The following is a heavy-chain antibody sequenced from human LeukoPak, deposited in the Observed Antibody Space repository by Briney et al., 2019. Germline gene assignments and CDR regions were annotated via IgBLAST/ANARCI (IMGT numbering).Heavy chain of an antibody. J-gene: IGHJ4*02. CDR1: GFTFSSYG. CDR3: AKVSGYSRTPFDY. CDR2: IRYDGSNK. Sequence: GGSLRLSCAASGFTFSSYGMHWVRQAPGKGLEGVAFIRYDGSNKYYADSVKGRFTISRDNSKNTLYLQMNSLRAEDTAVYYCAKVSGYSRTPFDYWGQGTLVTVSS. D-gene: IGHD3-3*01. V-gene: IGHV3-30*02.